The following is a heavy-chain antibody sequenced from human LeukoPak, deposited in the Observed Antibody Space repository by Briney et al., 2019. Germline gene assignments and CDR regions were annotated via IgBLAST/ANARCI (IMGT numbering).Heavy chain of an antibody. V-gene: IGHV4-34*01. J-gene: IGHJ6*02. CDR1: GKSFSGYY. CDR3: ARGRVSVTGYYFAMDV. D-gene: IGHD2-21*02. Sequence: TEILSLTCTVYGKSFSGYYWTCIRQSPGKGLEWIGEINHSGSTNYNPSLKSRVSISIDTSKNHLSLKLSSVTAADTAVYYCARGRVSVTGYYFAMDVWGQGTTVTVSS. CDR2: INHSGST.